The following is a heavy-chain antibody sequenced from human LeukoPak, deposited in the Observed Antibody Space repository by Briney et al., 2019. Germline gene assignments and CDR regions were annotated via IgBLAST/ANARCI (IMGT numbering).Heavy chain of an antibody. V-gene: IGHV3-53*01. J-gene: IGHJ3*01. D-gene: IGHD6-13*01. CDR1: GLTVSYNY. CDR3: ARDFSAGALLFDF. Sequence: GGSLRLSCAVSGLTVSYNYMGWVRQPPGKGPELVSVIETGGTTYYADPVKGRFTLSRDNSKNTLYLQMNDLRVEDTAVYYCARDFSAGALLFDFWGQGTMVTVSS. CDR2: IETGGTT.